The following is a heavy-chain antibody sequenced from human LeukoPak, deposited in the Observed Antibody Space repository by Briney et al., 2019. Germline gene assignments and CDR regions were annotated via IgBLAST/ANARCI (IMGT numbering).Heavy chain of an antibody. J-gene: IGHJ4*02. Sequence: GGSLRLSCAAPGVTFSNYAMHWVRQSPGKGLEWVAVISNDGSDKHHADSVKGRFTVSRDNSKNTLYLQMNSLRAEDTAVYYCATAVASSSGWYADYWGQGTLVTVSS. CDR1: GVTFSNYA. CDR3: ATAVASSSGWYADY. D-gene: IGHD6-19*01. V-gene: IGHV3-30*03. CDR2: ISNDGSDK.